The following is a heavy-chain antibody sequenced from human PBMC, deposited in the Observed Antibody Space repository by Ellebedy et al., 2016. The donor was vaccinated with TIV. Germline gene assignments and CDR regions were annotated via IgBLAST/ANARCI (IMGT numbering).Heavy chain of an antibody. CDR1: GFTFSSYA. Sequence: GGSLRLXXAASGFTFSSYAMSWVRQAPGKGLEWVSAIGTAGDTYYPGSVKGRFTISRENAKNSLYLQMNSLRAGDTAVYYCARATRAGHFDYWGQGTLVTVSS. J-gene: IGHJ4*02. CDR3: ARATRAGHFDY. V-gene: IGHV3-13*01. CDR2: IGTAGDT. D-gene: IGHD6-13*01.